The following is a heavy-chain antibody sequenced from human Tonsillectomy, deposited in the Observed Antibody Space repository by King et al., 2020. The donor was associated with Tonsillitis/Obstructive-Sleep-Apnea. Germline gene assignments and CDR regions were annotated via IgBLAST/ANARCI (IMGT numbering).Heavy chain of an antibody. CDR1: GGSFSGYY. CDR3: AREGDIVATDY. V-gene: IGHV4-34*01. D-gene: IGHD5-12*01. Sequence: VQLQQWGAGLLKPSEPMSLTCAVYGGSFSGYYWSWIRQPPGKGLEWIGEINHSGSTNYNPSLKSRVTISVDTSKNQFSLKLSSVTAADTAVYYCAREGDIVATDYWGQGTLVTVSS. J-gene: IGHJ4*02. CDR2: INHSGST.